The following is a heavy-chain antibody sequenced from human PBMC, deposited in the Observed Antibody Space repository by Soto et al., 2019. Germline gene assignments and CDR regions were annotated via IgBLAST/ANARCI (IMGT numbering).Heavy chain of an antibody. CDR2: ISGSGFKK. CDR3: AKDPHSGSYPAYFDY. D-gene: IGHD1-26*01. CDR1: GFIFENFG. V-gene: IGHV3-23*01. J-gene: IGHJ4*02. Sequence: GGSLRLSCAASGFIFENFGMSWVRQAPGKGLEWISSISGSGFKKYYADSVKGRFTISRDNSKNTLYLQMNSLRAEDTAVYYCAKDPHSGSYPAYFDYWGQGTLVTVSS.